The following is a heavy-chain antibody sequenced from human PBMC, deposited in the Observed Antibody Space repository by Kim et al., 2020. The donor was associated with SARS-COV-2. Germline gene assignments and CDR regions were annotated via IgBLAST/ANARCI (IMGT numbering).Heavy chain of an antibody. D-gene: IGHD6-13*01. J-gene: IGHJ4*02. CDR2: ISSSSSYI. V-gene: IGHV3-21*01. Sequence: GGSLRLSCAASGFTFSSYSMNWVRQAPGKGLEWVSSISSSSSYIYYADSVNGRFTISRDNAKNSLYLQMNSLRAEDTAVYYCARDAGYSSSLDYWGQGTLVTVSS. CDR3: ARDAGYSSSLDY. CDR1: GFTFSSYS.